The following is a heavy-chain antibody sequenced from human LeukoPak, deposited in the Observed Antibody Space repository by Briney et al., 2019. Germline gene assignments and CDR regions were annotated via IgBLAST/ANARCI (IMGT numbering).Heavy chain of an antibody. J-gene: IGHJ3*02. Sequence: SVKVSCKASGGTFSSYAISWVRQAPGQGLEWMGGITPIFGTANYAQKFQGRVTITADESTSTAYMELSSLRSEDTAVYYCAMGVTRKVVVAAPDAFDIWGQGTMVTVSS. V-gene: IGHV1-69*13. CDR2: ITPIFGTA. CDR3: AMGVTRKVVVAAPDAFDI. CDR1: GGTFSSYA. D-gene: IGHD2-15*01.